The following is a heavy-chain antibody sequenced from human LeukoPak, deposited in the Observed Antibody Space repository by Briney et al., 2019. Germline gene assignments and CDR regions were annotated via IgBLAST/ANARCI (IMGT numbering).Heavy chain of an antibody. D-gene: IGHD4-17*01. V-gene: IGHV1-2*06. CDR2: INPNSGGT. J-gene: IGHJ4*02. CDR3: ARNFRFGDYDSIFF. CDR1: GYTFTGYY. Sequence: ASVKVSCKASGYTFTGYYMHWVRQAPGQGLEWMGRINPNSGGTNYAQKFQGRVTMTRDTSISTAYMELSSLKSDDTAVYYCARNFRFGDYDSIFFWGQGTLVTVSS.